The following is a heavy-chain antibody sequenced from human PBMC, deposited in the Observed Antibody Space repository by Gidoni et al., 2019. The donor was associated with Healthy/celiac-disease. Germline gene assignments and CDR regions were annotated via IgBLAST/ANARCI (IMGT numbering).Heavy chain of an antibody. CDR3: ATDGITMVRGVIDY. J-gene: IGHJ4*02. D-gene: IGHD3-10*01. V-gene: IGHV3-21*01. Sequence: EVQLVESGGGLVTPGGSLRLSCAASGFTFRSYSRNWVRQAPGKGLDLVSSISSSSSYIYYADSVKGRFTISRDNAKNSLYLQMNSLRAEDTAVYYCATDGITMVRGVIDYWGQGTLVTVSS. CDR2: ISSSSSYI. CDR1: GFTFRSYS.